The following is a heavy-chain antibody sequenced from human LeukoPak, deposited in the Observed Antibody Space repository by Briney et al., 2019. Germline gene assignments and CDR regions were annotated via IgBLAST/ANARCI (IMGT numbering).Heavy chain of an antibody. Sequence: GGSLRLSCAASGLTFSSYAMSWVRQAPGKGLKWVSTIVDTGDGTFYADSVRGRFTISRDSSKNTLYLQMNSLRADDTAVYYCAKERGHPLPNYHMDVWGKGTTVTVSS. CDR3: AKERGHPLPNYHMDV. CDR2: IVDTGDGT. D-gene: IGHD4/OR15-4a*01. J-gene: IGHJ6*03. CDR1: GLTFSSYA. V-gene: IGHV3-23*01.